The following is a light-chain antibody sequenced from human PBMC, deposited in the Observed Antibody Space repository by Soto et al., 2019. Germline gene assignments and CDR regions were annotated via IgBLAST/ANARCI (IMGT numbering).Light chain of an antibody. CDR2: GAS. J-gene: IGKJ2*01. V-gene: IGKV3-15*01. Sequence: EIVMTQSPATLSVSPGESATLSCRASQSISNKVAWYQQKPGQPPRLLVYGASTRATDIPARFSGSGSGTEFTLTISSLQSEDFAVYYCQQSNNWPYTFGQGTKLEIK. CDR1: QSISNK. CDR3: QQSNNWPYT.